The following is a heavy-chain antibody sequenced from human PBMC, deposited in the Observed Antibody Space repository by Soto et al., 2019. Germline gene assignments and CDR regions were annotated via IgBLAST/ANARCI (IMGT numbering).Heavy chain of an antibody. D-gene: IGHD6-19*01. CDR1: GFTFSSYA. Sequence: GGSLRLSCAASGFTFSSYAMSWVRQAPGKGLEWVSAISGSGGSTYYADSVKGRFTISRDNSKNTLYLQMNSLRAEDTAVYYCAKSLGSGWLGDDAFDIWGQGTMVTVSS. CDR2: ISGSGGST. J-gene: IGHJ3*02. CDR3: AKSLGSGWLGDDAFDI. V-gene: IGHV3-23*01.